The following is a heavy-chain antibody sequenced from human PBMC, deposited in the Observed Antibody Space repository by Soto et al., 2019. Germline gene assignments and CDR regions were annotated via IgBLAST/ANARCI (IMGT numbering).Heavy chain of an antibody. D-gene: IGHD1-1*01. CDR3: ARSQLERRRYGMDV. CDR2: MSYDESNE. Sequence: QAQLVESGGGVVQPGRSLRLSCRGSGFTFSTFAMHWLRQPPGKGLEWVAVMSYDESNEYYADSVKGRFTISRDNSKNTLYLQMNSLRPEDTAEYYCARSQLERRRYGMDVWGQGTTVTVSS. CDR1: GFTFSTFA. J-gene: IGHJ6*02. V-gene: IGHV3-30-3*01.